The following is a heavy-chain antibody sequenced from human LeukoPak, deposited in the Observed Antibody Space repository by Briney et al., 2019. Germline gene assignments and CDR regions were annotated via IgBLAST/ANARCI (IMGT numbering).Heavy chain of an antibody. Sequence: PGGSLRPSCAASGFTFSSYGMHWVRQAPGKGLVWVSRINSDGINTSYADSVKGRFTISRDNAKNTLNLQMNSLRAEDTAVYYCARDLGQYYDTSDNWFDPWGQGTLVTVSS. CDR2: INSDGINT. CDR1: GFTFSSYG. J-gene: IGHJ5*02. CDR3: ARDLGQYYDTSDNWFDP. D-gene: IGHD3-22*01. V-gene: IGHV3-74*01.